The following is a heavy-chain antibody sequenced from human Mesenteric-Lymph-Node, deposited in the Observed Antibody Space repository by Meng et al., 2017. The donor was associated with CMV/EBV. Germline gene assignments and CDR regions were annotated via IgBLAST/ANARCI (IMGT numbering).Heavy chain of an antibody. CDR2: ITSSSGYM. CDR1: GFTFSTYE. CDR3: ARDLGAEVPG. V-gene: IGHV3-21*01. D-gene: IGHD4/OR15-4a*01. J-gene: IGHJ4*02. Sequence: GESLKISCAASGFTFSTYEMKWVRQAPGKGLEWVSSITSSSGYMYYAGSVKGRFIISRDNAKNSLYLQMNSLRAEDTAVYFCARDLGAEVPGWGQGTLVTVSS.